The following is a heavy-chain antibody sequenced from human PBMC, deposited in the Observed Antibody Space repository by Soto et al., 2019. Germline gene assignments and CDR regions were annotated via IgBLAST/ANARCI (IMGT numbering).Heavy chain of an antibody. CDR3: SRSTAHPHDFDY. V-gene: IGHV4-39*01. Sequence: QLQLQESGPGLVKPSATLSLTCSFSGVSISSRHYYWGWIRQSAGKGMEWIGSILYSGATYYNPSLTSRVTISVDTSKNQFTLNLNSVTAADTAVYYCSRSTAHPHDFDYWGQGTLVSVS. J-gene: IGHJ4*02. CDR1: GVSISSRHYY. CDR2: ILYSGAT.